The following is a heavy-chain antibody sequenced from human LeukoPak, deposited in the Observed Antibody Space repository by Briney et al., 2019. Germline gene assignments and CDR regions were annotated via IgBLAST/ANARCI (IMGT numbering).Heavy chain of an antibody. CDR3: ARGCSDIVVVPAALDP. D-gene: IGHD2-2*01. CDR1: GGSFSGYY. J-gene: IGHJ5*02. V-gene: IGHV4-34*01. CDR2: INHSGST. Sequence: PSETLSLTCAVYGGSFSGYYWSWIRQPPGKGLEWIGEINHSGSTNYNPSLKSRVTISVDTSKNQLSLKLSSVTAADTAVYYCARGCSDIVVVPAALDPWGQGTLVTVSS.